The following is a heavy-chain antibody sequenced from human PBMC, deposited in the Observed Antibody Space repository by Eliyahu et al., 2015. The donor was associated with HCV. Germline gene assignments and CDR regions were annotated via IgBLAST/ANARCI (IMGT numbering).Heavy chain of an antibody. CDR3: ARRRGSGADGYFDY. V-gene: IGHV5-51*01. J-gene: IGHJ4*02. Sequence: SGAEVKKPGESLKISCKGSGYTFTNYWIGWLRQMPGKGLEWMGIMYPGDSDTRYSPSFQGQVTISADKSITTAHLQWSSLKASDTAMYYCARRRGSGADGYFDYWGQGTLVTVSS. D-gene: IGHD2-15*01. CDR2: MYPGDSDT. CDR1: GYTFTNYW.